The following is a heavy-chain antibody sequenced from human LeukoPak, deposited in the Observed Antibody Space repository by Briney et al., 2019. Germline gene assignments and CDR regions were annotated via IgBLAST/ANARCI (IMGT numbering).Heavy chain of an antibody. CDR2: MNPNSGNT. J-gene: IGHJ4*02. CDR1: GYTFTSYD. Sequence: ASVKVSCKASGYTFTSYDIHWVRQATGQGLEWMGWMNPNSGNTAYTQKFQGRVTMTRNTSINTAYMELSSLRSEDTAVYYCARVGYCSGGNCYFYFDYWGQGTLVTVSS. D-gene: IGHD2-15*01. V-gene: IGHV1-8*01. CDR3: ARVGYCSGGNCYFYFDY.